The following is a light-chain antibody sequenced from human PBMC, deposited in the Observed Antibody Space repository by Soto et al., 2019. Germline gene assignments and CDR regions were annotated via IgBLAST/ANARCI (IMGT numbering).Light chain of an antibody. Sequence: QSALTQPASVSGSPGQSITISCTGTSSDIGSYNFVSWYQYLPGKAPKLMIYDVSNRPSGVSNRFSGSKSGNTASLTLSGLQAEDEADYECTSYTSSSTLYVFGTGTKLTVL. J-gene: IGLJ1*01. CDR1: SSDIGSYNF. CDR2: DVS. V-gene: IGLV2-14*03. CDR3: TSYTSSSTLYV.